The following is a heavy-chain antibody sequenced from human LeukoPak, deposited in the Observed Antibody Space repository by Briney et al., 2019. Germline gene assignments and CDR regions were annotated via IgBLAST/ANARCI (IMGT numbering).Heavy chain of an antibody. J-gene: IGHJ4*02. CDR2: INHSGST. CDR3: AREPALNTVTTYPRFDY. CDR1: GGSFSGYY. Sequence: SETLSLTCAVSGGSFSGYYWSWIRQPPGKGLEWIGEINHSGSTNYNPSLKSRVTISVDTSKNQFSLKLSSVTAADTAVYYCAREPALNTVTTYPRFDYWGQGTLVTVSS. D-gene: IGHD4-17*01. V-gene: IGHV4-34*01.